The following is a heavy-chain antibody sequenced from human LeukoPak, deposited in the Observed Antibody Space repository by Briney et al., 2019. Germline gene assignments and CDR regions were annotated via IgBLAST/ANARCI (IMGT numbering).Heavy chain of an antibody. CDR1: GFTFSSYD. D-gene: IGHD2-2*01. CDR3: AGQARPGSAEGAFDI. Sequence: GGSLRLSCTASGFTFSSYDMHWVRQDKGKGLEWVSAISTAGDPYYLGSVKGRFTISRENAKNSFYLQMNSLRAGDTAVYYCAGQARPGSAEGAFDIWGQGTMVTASS. V-gene: IGHV3-13*05. J-gene: IGHJ3*02. CDR2: ISTAGDP.